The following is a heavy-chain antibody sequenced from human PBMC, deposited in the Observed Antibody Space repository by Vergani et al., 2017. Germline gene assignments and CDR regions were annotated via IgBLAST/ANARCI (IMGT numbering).Heavy chain of an antibody. V-gene: IGHV3-11*01. CDR3: ARRRGSWSDDS. Sequence: QVRLVESGGGLVNPGGSLRLSCAASGFTFSDFYMSWIRQAPGKGPEWVSYIDSSGSTIYYADSVKGRFTMSRDNAKNSLYLQMNSLRAEDTAVYYCARRRGSWSDDSWGQGTLVTVSS. D-gene: IGHD1-26*01. J-gene: IGHJ5*01. CDR2: IDSSGSTI. CDR1: GFTFSDFY.